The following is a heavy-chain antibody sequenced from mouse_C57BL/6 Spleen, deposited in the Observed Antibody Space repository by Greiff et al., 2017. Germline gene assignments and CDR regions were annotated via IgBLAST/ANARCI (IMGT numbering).Heavy chain of an antibody. CDR2: IDPSDSYT. Sequence: QVQLQQPGAELVKPGASVKLSCKASGYTFTSYWMQWVKQRPGQGLEWIGEIDPSDSYTNYNQKFKGKDTLTVDTSSSTAYMQLSSLTSEDSAVYYDARSKIYDGNYPCAFDYWGQGTSVTVSS. V-gene: IGHV1-50*01. CDR1: GYTFTSYW. D-gene: IGHD2-1*01. CDR3: ARSKIYDGNYPCAFDY. J-gene: IGHJ4*01.